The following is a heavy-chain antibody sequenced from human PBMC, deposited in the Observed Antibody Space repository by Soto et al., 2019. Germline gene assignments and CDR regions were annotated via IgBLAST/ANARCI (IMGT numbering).Heavy chain of an antibody. J-gene: IGHJ6*02. CDR3: ARDGGDCSGGSCYAASYYYGMDV. Sequence: ASVKVSCKASGYTFTSYGISWVRQAPGQGLEWMGWISAHNGNTNYAQKLQGRVTMTTDTSTSTAYMELGSLRSDDTAVYYCARDGGDCSGGSCYAASYYYGMDVWGQGTTVTVSS. D-gene: IGHD2-15*01. CDR1: GYTFTSYG. V-gene: IGHV1-18*04. CDR2: ISAHNGNT.